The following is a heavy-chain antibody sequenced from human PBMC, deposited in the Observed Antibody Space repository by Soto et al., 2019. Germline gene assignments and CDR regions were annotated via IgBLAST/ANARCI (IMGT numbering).Heavy chain of an antibody. CDR3: AREGMHSQIHPWGDAFDF. CDR2: INTGTGKT. V-gene: IGHV1-3*04. CDR1: GYTFGNYP. Sequence: QVQLVQSGAEVKKPGASVRVSCKASGYTFGNYPMHWVRQAPGQRFEWMAWINTGTGKTEFSQKLQGRLTITTDTSASTVYMVLSSLRSEDTAVYYCAREGMHSQIHPWGDAFDFWGQGTTVTVSS. D-gene: IGHD3-16*01. J-gene: IGHJ3*01.